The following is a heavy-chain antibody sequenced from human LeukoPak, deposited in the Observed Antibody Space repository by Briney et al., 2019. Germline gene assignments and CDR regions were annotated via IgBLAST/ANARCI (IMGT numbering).Heavy chain of an antibody. Sequence: SETLSLTCTVSGGSISSYYWSWIRQPPGKGLEWIGHIYGSGSTNYNLSLKSRVTLSVDTSKNQFSLKLSSVTAADTAVYYCAREGTSGTHLNWFDPWGQGTLVTVSS. CDR2: IYGSGST. D-gene: IGHD1-1*01. V-gene: IGHV4-59*01. CDR1: GGSISSYY. CDR3: AREGTSGTHLNWFDP. J-gene: IGHJ5*02.